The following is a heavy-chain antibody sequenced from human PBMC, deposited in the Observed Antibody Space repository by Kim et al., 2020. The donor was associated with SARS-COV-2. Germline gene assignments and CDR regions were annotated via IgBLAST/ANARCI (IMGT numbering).Heavy chain of an antibody. J-gene: IGHJ4*02. CDR2: ISGSAGNT. Sequence: GGSLRLSCAASGFTVSNYVMRLVRQAPGKGLQWVSTISGSAGNTFYIDSVRGRFTVSRDSSMNKVFLQMNSLTTDDTAVYYCAKGAPDSGSDFWGQGTLVTVSS. CDR1: GFTVSNYV. V-gene: IGHV3-23*01. D-gene: IGHD1-26*01. CDR3: AKGAPDSGSDF.